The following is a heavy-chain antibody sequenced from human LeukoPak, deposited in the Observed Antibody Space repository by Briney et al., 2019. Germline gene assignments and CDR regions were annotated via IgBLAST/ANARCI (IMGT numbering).Heavy chain of an antibody. CDR1: GGSISSYY. D-gene: IGHD2-15*01. CDR2: IYYSGST. J-gene: IGHJ6*03. V-gene: IGHV4-59*01. CDR3: ARFAATPPYYQYYYMDV. Sequence: ETSETLSLTCTVSGGSISSYYWNWIRQPPGKGLEWIGYIYYSGSTGYNPSLKSRVTISVDTSKNHFSLNLSSVTAADTALYYCARFAATPPYYQYYYMDVWGKGTTVTISS.